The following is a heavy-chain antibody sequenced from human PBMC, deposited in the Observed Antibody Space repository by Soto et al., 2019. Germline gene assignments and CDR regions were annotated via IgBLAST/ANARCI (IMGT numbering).Heavy chain of an antibody. V-gene: IGHV4-30-4*01. D-gene: IGHD1-26*01. J-gene: IGHJ4*02. Sequence: QVQLQESGPGLVKASQTLSLTCTVSGASISGSDHYWSWVRQPPGKGLEWIGHLSYTGNSFNPYYNPSLQSRLTMSLDTSQNQFSLKMTSVTAADTADYFCARSGRSLLDYWGQGALVSVSS. CDR3: ARSGRSLLDY. CDR1: GASISGSDHY. CDR2: LSYTGNSFNP.